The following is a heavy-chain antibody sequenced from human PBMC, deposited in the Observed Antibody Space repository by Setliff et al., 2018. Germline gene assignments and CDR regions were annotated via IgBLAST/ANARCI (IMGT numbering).Heavy chain of an antibody. CDR2: IIPIPGIA. D-gene: IGHD6-6*01. CDR3: ARDRAARPPNSYYYYMDV. V-gene: IGHV1-69*10. Sequence: SVKVSCKASGGTFSSYAISWVRQAPGQRLEWMGGIIPIPGIANYAQKFQGRVTITTDESTSTAYMELSSLRPEDTAVYYCARDRAARPPNSYYYYMDVWGKGTTVTVSS. CDR1: GGTFSSYA. J-gene: IGHJ6*03.